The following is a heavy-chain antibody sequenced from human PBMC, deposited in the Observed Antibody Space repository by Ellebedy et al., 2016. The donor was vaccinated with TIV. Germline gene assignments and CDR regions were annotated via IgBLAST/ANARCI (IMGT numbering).Heavy chain of an antibody. CDR2: INQDGSEK. J-gene: IGHJ4*02. V-gene: IGHV3-7*01. Sequence: GESLKISCAASTFTFSIYWMSWVRQAPGKGLEWVANINQDGSEKYYVDSVKGRFTISRDNAKNSLYLQMSSLRAEDTAVYYCARDLGSGWYFDYWGLGTLVTVSS. CDR3: ARDLGSGWYFDY. CDR1: TFTFSIYW. D-gene: IGHD6-19*01.